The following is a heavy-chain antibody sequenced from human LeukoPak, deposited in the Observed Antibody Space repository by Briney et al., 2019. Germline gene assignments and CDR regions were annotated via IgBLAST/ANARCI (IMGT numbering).Heavy chain of an antibody. CDR2: INGDGNTT. D-gene: IGHD4/OR15-4a*01. CDR3: ARLSSAYFDY. Sequence: GGSLRLSCGASGFTFSSYAMSWVRQAPGKGLVWVSRINGDGNTTIYADSVKGRFTISRDNAKNTLYLQMSSLRAEDTAVYYCARLSSAYFDYWGQGTLVTVSS. J-gene: IGHJ4*02. CDR1: GFTFSSYA. V-gene: IGHV3-74*01.